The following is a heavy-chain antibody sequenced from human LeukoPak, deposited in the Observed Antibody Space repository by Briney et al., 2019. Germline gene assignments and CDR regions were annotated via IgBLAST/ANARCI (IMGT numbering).Heavy chain of an antibody. D-gene: IGHD3-9*01. Sequence: SLSLSCAASGFSFDDYAMHWIRQAPGKGLEWVSGISWNSGNKYYEDSVKGRFTISKDNAKNTLYLQMNSLRAEDTALYYCAKGVAIRYFDWLLYDWGQGIPVTVSS. CDR3: AKGVAIRYFDWLLYD. CDR2: ISWNSGNK. J-gene: IGHJ4*02. V-gene: IGHV3-9*01. CDR1: GFSFDDYA.